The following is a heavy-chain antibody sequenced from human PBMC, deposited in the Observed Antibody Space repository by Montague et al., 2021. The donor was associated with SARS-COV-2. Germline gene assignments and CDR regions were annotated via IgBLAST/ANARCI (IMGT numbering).Heavy chain of an antibody. CDR3: ARTSVSSDY. V-gene: IGHV6-1*01. Sequence: CAISGDSVSRNSAAWNWIRQSPSRGLQWLVRTYYRSKWYNDYAVSVKSRITINPDTSKNQISLQLNSVTPEDTAVYYCARTSVSSDYWGQGTLVTVSS. J-gene: IGHJ4*02. D-gene: IGHD5/OR15-5a*01. CDR2: TYYRSKWYN. CDR1: GDSVSRNSAA.